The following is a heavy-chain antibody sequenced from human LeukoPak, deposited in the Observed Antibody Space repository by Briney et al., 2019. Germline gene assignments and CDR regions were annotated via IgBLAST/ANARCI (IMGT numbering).Heavy chain of an antibody. CDR1: GGSVRSTSDY. V-gene: IGHV4-39*01. J-gene: IGHJ4*02. D-gene: IGHD3-22*01. CDR3: ARHYYDSSGSRRDYYFDY. Sequence: SETLSLTCSVFGGSVRSTSDYWGWIRQPPGKGLEYIGSIYSSGTTYYNPSLKSRVSMSVDVSNNQFSLKLSSVTAADTAVYYCARHYYDSSGSRRDYYFDYWGPGGLVTVSS. CDR2: IYSSGTT.